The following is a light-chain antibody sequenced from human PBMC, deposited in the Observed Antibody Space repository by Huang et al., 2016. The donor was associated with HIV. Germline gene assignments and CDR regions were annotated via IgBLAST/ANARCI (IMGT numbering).Light chain of an antibody. Sequence: EVVLTQSPGTLSLSPGEGATLSCRASQAVSSDNFVWYQHKPGQAPRPLIYCASCRAAGGPDRFSGSGAGTDFTLTISRVEPEDFAVYYCQQYGNSASYTFGQGTKLEIK. V-gene: IGKV3-20*01. CDR2: CAS. CDR1: QAVSSDN. J-gene: IGKJ2*01. CDR3: QQYGNSASYT.